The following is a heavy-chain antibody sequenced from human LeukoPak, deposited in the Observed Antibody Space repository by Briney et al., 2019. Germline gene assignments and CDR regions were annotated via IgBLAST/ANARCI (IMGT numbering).Heavy chain of an antibody. D-gene: IGHD3-22*01. Sequence: ASVKVSCKASGYTFTSYYMYWVRQAPGQGLEWMGIINPNRGSTSYAQKFQGRVTVTRDMSTSTVYMELSSLRPEDTAVYYCATGGHVRVYDSSAYYGHYWGQGTLVTVSS. CDR1: GYTFTSYY. CDR2: INPNRGST. V-gene: IGHV1-46*01. CDR3: ATGGHVRVYDSSAYYGHY. J-gene: IGHJ4*02.